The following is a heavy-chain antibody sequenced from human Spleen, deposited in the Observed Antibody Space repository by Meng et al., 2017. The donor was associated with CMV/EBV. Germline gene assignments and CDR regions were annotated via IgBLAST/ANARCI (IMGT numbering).Heavy chain of an antibody. Sequence: HRPLQDSGPGLVKPSETLSLTCTVSGGSISSSSYYWGWIRQPPGKGLEWIGSIYYSGSTYYNPSLKSRVTISVDTSKNQFSLKLSSVTAADTAVYYCARDGLPNYYYYMDVWGKGTTVTVSS. D-gene: IGHD5-18*01. CDR1: GGSISSSSYY. J-gene: IGHJ6*03. CDR3: ARDGLPNYYYYMDV. V-gene: IGHV4-39*07. CDR2: IYYSGST.